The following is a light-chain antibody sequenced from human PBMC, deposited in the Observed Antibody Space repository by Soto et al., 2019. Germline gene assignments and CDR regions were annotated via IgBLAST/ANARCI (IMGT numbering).Light chain of an antibody. CDR1: QSISSN. CDR2: GAS. V-gene: IGKV3-15*01. CDR3: QQYNNWPQA. Sequence: EIMMTQSPATLSVSPGERATLSCRASQSISSNLAWYQQTPGQAPRLLIYGASTRATGIPARFSGSGSGTEFTLTISSLQSEDFAVYYCQQYNNWPQAFGQGTKLEIK. J-gene: IGKJ2*01.